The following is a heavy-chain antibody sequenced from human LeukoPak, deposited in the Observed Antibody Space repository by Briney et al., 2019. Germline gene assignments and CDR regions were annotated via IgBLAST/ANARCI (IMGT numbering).Heavy chain of an antibody. CDR1: GFTFSSYA. V-gene: IGHV3-23*01. J-gene: IGHJ4*02. D-gene: IGHD6-19*01. Sequence: GGSLRLSRAASGFTFSSYAMSWVRQAPGKGLEWVSAISGSGGSTYYADSVKGRFTISRDNSKNTLYLQMDSLRAEDTAVYYCARLAVGGWDIRYWGQGTLVTVSS. CDR2: ISGSGGST. CDR3: ARLAVGGWDIRY.